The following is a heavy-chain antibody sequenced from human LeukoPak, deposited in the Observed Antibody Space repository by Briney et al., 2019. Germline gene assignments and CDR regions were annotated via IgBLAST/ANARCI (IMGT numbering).Heavy chain of an antibody. CDR2: IYSDGST. CDR3: AKENRLTMVRGDIDY. Sequence: PGGSLRLSCAASGFIVSGDFMSWVRQAPGKGLEWVSVIYSDGSTYYADSVKGRFTISRDNSKNTLYLQMNSLRAEDTAVYYCAKENRLTMVRGDIDYWGQGTLVTVSS. J-gene: IGHJ4*02. D-gene: IGHD3-10*01. V-gene: IGHV3-53*01. CDR1: GFIVSGDF.